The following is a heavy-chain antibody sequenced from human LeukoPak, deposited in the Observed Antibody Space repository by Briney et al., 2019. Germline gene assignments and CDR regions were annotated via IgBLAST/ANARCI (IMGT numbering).Heavy chain of an antibody. D-gene: IGHD2-15*01. V-gene: IGHV3-23*01. J-gene: IGHJ4*02. CDR1: GFTFKNYV. Sequence: PGGSLRLSCAASGFTFKNYVINWVRQAPGKGLERVSAISGSAFSTYYADSVKGRCTISRDNSKNTLYLQMNSLRAEDTAVYYCAKGSRYFDYWGQGTLVIVSS. CDR2: ISGSAFST. CDR3: AKGSRYFDY.